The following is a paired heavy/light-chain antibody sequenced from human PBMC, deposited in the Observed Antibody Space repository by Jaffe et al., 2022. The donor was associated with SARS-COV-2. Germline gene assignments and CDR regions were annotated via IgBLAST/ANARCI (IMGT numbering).Light chain of an antibody. V-gene: IGLV3-1*01. J-gene: IGLJ2*01. CDR1: KLGDQF. Sequence: SDEVTQPPSVSVSPGQTASIFCSGEKLGDQFVSWYHQKPGQSPVLVVYQDIKRPSGIPERFSGSKSGNTATLTISETQSMDEGDYYCQAWDNNVMIFGGGTKLTVL. CDR2: QDI. CDR3: QAWDNNVMI.
Heavy chain of an antibody. D-gene: IGHD2-8*01. CDR2: IYPGDSDA. CDR1: GYTFTNYW. J-gene: IGHJ4*02. Sequence: EVQLVQSRSEVKKPGESLRISCRASGYTFTNYWIAWVRQRPGKGLEWMGIIYPGDSDARTSPSFQGQVIISVDKSITTAYLQWSSLKASDTATYYCARLGSALNWGVNGHFAYWGQGTLVTVAS. CDR3: ARLGSALNWGVNGHFAY. V-gene: IGHV5-51*01.